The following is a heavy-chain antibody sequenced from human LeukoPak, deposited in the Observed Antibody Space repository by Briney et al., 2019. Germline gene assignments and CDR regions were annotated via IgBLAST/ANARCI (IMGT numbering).Heavy chain of an antibody. CDR2: ISYVGSNK. Sequence: GGSLRLSCAASAFTFSNSAMHWVRQAPGKGLEWVAFISYVGSNKYYADSVKGRFSISRDNSKNTLVLQMNSLRADDTAVYYCARGRGGYYDSSGYCFDSWGQGTLVTVSS. CDR1: AFTFSNSA. V-gene: IGHV3-30*16. CDR3: ARGRGGYYDSSGYCFDS. J-gene: IGHJ4*02. D-gene: IGHD3-22*01.